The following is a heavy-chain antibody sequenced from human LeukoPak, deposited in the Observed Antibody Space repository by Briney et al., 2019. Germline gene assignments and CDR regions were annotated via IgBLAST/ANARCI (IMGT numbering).Heavy chain of an antibody. Sequence: GGSLRLSCVGSGFTSIAYALTWARQAPGKGLEWVAGISGGGVTTYYADSVKGRFTISRDNSKNTLYLQMNSLRADDTAIYYCARNQQLGGHSYYYYGMDVWGQGTTVTVSS. CDR1: GFTSIAYA. J-gene: IGHJ6*02. CDR2: ISGGGVTT. CDR3: ARNQQLGGHSYYYYGMDV. D-gene: IGHD3-16*01. V-gene: IGHV3-23*01.